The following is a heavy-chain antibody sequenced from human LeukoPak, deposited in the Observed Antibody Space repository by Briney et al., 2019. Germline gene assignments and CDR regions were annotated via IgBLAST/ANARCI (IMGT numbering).Heavy chain of an antibody. CDR1: GFTFSSYG. D-gene: IGHD3-22*01. V-gene: IGHV3-30*18. CDR3: AKAHYYYDSSGPDY. J-gene: IGHJ4*02. CDR2: ISYDGSNK. Sequence: GGSLRLSCAASGFTFSSYGMHWVRQAPGKGLEWVAVISYDGSNKYYADSVKGRFTISRDNSKNILYLQMNSLRAEDTAVYYCAKAHYYYDSSGPDYWGQGTLVTVSS.